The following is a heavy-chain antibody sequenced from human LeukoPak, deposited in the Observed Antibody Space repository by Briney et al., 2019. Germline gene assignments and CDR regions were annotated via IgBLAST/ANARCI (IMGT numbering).Heavy chain of an antibody. J-gene: IGHJ4*02. D-gene: IGHD3-22*01. Sequence: SETLSLTCTVSGGSISSSSHYWSWIRQPPGKGLEWIGHIYYSGSTDYNPSLRSRVTISVDTSKNQFSLRLSSVTAADTAVYYCARDRSDGSGYYGYYFDYWGQGTLVSVSS. CDR2: IYYSGST. V-gene: IGHV4-61*01. CDR3: ARDRSDGSGYYGYYFDY. CDR1: GGSISSSSHY.